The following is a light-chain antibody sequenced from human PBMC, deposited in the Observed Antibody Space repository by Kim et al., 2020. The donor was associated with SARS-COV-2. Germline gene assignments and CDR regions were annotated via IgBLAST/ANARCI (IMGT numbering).Light chain of an antibody. CDR2: QHT. Sequence: VSPGQTASSTCSGSKLGDKYAYWYQKKPGQSPILVIYQHTKRPSGSSQRFSGSSFGNTATLTISRAQTMDEADYYCQAWDSSTAVFGGGTQLTVL. J-gene: IGLJ3*02. V-gene: IGLV3-1*01. CDR1: KLGDKY. CDR3: QAWDSSTAV.